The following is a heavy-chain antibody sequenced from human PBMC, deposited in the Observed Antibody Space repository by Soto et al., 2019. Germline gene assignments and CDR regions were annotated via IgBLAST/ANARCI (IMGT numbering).Heavy chain of an antibody. J-gene: IGHJ4*02. CDR3: PSFPTDGILSIFAY. V-gene: IGHV4-39*01. Sequence: SETLSLTCTVSGGSISSSSYYWGWIRQPPGKGLEWIGSIYYSGSTYYNPSLKSRVTISVDTSKNQFSLKLSSVTAADTAVYSFPSFPTDGILSIFAYWAREPWSPSPQ. D-gene: IGHD1-1*01. CDR2: IYYSGST. CDR1: GGSISSSSYY.